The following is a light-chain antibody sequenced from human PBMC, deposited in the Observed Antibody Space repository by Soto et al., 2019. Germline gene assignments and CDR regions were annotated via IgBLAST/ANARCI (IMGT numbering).Light chain of an antibody. J-gene: IGLJ1*01. CDR1: SSDFGVYNY. CDR2: DVS. V-gene: IGLV2-14*03. CDR3: SSVTSCSKVG. Sequence: QSVLNQPDSVAGSPGQSITLSCTGTSSDFGVYNYVSWYQHHPCKAPKLMIYDVSNRPSGFSNRFSGSTYGNTAALTISGLQAQDEAYYYCSSVTSCSKVGFGTGTKLIV.